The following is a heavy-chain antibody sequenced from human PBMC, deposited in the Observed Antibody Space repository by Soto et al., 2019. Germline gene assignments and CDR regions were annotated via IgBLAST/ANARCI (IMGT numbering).Heavy chain of an antibody. CDR1: GGSISNNY. CDR3: AKEQLRYFDWFYFDY. V-gene: IGHV4-59*01. J-gene: IGHJ4*02. D-gene: IGHD3-9*01. Sequence: SETLSLTCAVSGGSISNNYWSWLRQPPGKGLEWIGYIFYTGSTNYNPSLKSRVTISVDTSKNQFSLKLTSVTAADTAVYYCAKEQLRYFDWFYFDYWGQGTLVTVSS. CDR2: IFYTGST.